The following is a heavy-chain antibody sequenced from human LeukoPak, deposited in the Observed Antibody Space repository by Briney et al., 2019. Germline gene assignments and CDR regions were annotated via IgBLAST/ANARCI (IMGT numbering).Heavy chain of an antibody. CDR3: ARDLGYYYDSSGYYFDY. J-gene: IGHJ4*02. D-gene: IGHD3-22*01. Sequence: GGSLRLSCAASGFTFSGYSMNWVRQAPGKGLEWVSSISSSSSYIYYADSVKGRFTISRDNAKNSLYLQMNSLRAEDTAVYYCARDLGYYYDSSGYYFDYWGQGTLVTVSS. V-gene: IGHV3-21*01. CDR2: ISSSSSYI. CDR1: GFTFSGYS.